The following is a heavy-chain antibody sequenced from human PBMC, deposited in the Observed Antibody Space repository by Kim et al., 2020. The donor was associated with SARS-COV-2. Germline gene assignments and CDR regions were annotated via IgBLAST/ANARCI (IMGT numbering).Heavy chain of an antibody. Sequence: SETLSLTCTVSGGSISSGGYYWSWIRQHPGKGLEWIGYIYYSGSTYYNPSLKSRVTISVDTSKNQFSLKLSSVTAADTAVYYCARGGRVPAAAWLYWGQGTLVTVSS. J-gene: IGHJ4*02. CDR3: ARGGRVPAAAWLY. CDR1: GGSISSGGYY. V-gene: IGHV4-31*03. CDR2: IYYSGST. D-gene: IGHD2-2*01.